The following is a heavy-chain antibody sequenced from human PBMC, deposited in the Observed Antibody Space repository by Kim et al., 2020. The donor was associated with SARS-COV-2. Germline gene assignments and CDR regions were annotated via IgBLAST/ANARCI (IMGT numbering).Heavy chain of an antibody. V-gene: IGHV5-51*01. D-gene: IGHD3-10*01. CDR3: ARPSYGSGRWWFDP. Sequence: SPSFQGQVTISADKSISTAYLQWSSLKASDTAMYYCARPSYGSGRWWFDPWGQGTLVTVSS. J-gene: IGHJ5*02.